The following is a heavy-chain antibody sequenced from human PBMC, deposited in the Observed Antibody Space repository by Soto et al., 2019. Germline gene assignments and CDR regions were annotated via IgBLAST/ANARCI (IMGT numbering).Heavy chain of an antibody. CDR1: GFTFSSYG. D-gene: IGHD3-22*01. Sequence: PWWSLRLSCSASGFTFSSYGMHWFRQAPGKGLEWVAVISYDGSNKYYADSVKGRFTISRDNSKNTLYLQMNSLRAEDTAVYYCAKRYDSSGSPYHYYGMDVWGQGTTVTVSS. CDR3: AKRYDSSGSPYHYYGMDV. J-gene: IGHJ6*02. V-gene: IGHV3-30*18. CDR2: ISYDGSNK.